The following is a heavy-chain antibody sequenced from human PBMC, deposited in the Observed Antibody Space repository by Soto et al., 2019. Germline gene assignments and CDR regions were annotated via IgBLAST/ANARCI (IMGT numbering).Heavy chain of an antibody. CDR1: GFTFDDYT. CDR3: AKDIVVGATPYYYYGMDV. CDR2: ISWDGGST. D-gene: IGHD1-26*01. V-gene: IGHV3-43*01. Sequence: EVQLVESGGVVVQPGGSLRLSCAASGFTFDDYTMHWVRQAPGNGLEWVSLISWDGGSTYYADSVKGRFTISRDNSKNSLYLQMNSLRTEDTALYYCAKDIVVGATPYYYYGMDVWGQGTTVTVSS. J-gene: IGHJ6*02.